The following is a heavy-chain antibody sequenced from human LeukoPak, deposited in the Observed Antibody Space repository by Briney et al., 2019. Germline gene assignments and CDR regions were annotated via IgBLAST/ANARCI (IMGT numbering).Heavy chain of an antibody. D-gene: IGHD2-15*01. J-gene: IGHJ2*01. CDR3: ARGWSGYFDL. Sequence: ASVKVSCKASGYTFTGYYIHWVRQAPGQGLEWMGWINPNSGGTNYEQKFQGRVTMTRDTSISTAYMELSRLRSDDTAVYYCARGWSGYFDLWGRGTLVTVSS. CDR2: INPNSGGT. V-gene: IGHV1-2*02. CDR1: GYTFTGYY.